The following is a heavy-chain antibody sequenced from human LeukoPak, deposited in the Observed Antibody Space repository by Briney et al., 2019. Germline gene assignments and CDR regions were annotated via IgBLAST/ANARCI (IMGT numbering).Heavy chain of an antibody. J-gene: IGHJ4*02. D-gene: IGHD3-10*01. CDR2: ISYDGSKK. Sequence: PGGSLRLSCAASGFTFSSYAMHWVRQARGKGLEGVAVISYDGSKKFYADSVKGRFTISRDNFKNTVYLQKNSLRAEDTGVYLLSREAYGSGTYFDYWGQGTLVTVSS. CDR3: SREAYGSGTYFDY. CDR1: GFTFSSYA. V-gene: IGHV3-30-3*01.